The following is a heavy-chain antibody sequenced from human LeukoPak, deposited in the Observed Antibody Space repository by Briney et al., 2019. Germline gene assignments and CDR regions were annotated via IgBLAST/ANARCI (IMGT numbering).Heavy chain of an antibody. J-gene: IGHJ4*02. CDR2: IYFDGSNK. Sequence: PGGSLRLSCAASGFTFSNYGMPWVRQAPGKGLEWLAIIYFDGSNKYYADTVKGRFTISRDNSKSTLYLQMNSPRAEDTALYYCARDRDSGGRQGYYSDYWGQGTLVTVSP. CDR3: ARDRDSGGRQGYYSDY. CDR1: GFTFSNYG. V-gene: IGHV3-33*01. D-gene: IGHD3-10*01.